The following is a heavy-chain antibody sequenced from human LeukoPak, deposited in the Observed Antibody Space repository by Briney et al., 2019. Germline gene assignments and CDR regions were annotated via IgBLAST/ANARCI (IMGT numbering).Heavy chain of an antibody. CDR2: LSYDGSTE. J-gene: IGHJ4*02. Sequence: GKSQRLSCAASGLTFSRCIMEWVRQAPGKGLEWVAILSYDGSTEYHADSVKGRFTISRDNSKNTLYLQMSSLRAEDTAVYYCVKGITMIVVVITGFDYWGQGTLVTVSS. V-gene: IGHV3-30*14. CDR1: GLTFSRCI. D-gene: IGHD3-22*01. CDR3: VKGITMIVVVITGFDY.